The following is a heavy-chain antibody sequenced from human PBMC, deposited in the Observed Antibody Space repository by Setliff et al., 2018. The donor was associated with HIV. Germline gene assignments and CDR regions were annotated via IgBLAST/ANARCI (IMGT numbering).Heavy chain of an antibody. Sequence: PGGSLRLSCAASGFTFSTYRMNWVRQAPGKGLEWVSSITSSSSYIYYADSAKGRFTISRHNAKNSLYLQMNSLRAEDTAVYYCASHHSADIYYSYYGMDVWGQGTTVTVSS. J-gene: IGHJ6*02. CDR2: ITSSSSYI. CDR3: ASHHSADIYYSYYGMDV. V-gene: IGHV3-21*01. CDR1: GFTFSTYR. D-gene: IGHD6-13*01.